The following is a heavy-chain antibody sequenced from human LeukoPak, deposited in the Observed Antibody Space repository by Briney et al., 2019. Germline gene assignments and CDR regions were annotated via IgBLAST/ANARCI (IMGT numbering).Heavy chain of an antibody. CDR1: GFTFTSSA. Sequence: ASVTVSCKASGFTFTSSAVQWVRQARGQRLEWIGWIVVGSGNTNYAQKFQERITITRDMSTSTAYMELSSLRSEDTAVYYCAANTPRVVREDAFDIWGQGTMVTVSS. CDR2: IVVGSGNT. V-gene: IGHV1-58*01. D-gene: IGHD2-21*01. J-gene: IGHJ3*02. CDR3: AANTPRVVREDAFDI.